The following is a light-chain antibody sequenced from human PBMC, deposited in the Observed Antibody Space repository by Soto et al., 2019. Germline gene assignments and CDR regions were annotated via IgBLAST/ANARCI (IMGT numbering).Light chain of an antibody. Sequence: EIVLTQSPGTLSLSPGERATLSCRASQSVSFSYLAWYQQKPGQAPRLLIYTASGRATGIPDRFSGSGSGTDFALTISRLEPEDFAVYYWQQYGSSPYTFGQGTKLEIK. V-gene: IGKV3-20*01. CDR1: QSVSFSY. CDR3: QQYGSSPYT. J-gene: IGKJ2*01. CDR2: TAS.